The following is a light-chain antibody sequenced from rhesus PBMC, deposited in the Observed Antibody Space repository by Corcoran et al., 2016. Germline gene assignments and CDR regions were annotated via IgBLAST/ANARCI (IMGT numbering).Light chain of an antibody. J-gene: IGKJ4*01. V-gene: IGKV1S12*01. Sequence: DIQMTQSPSALSASIGDRVTISCRASQNIYSNLAWYQQKPGKAPKILIFAVSSLQTGIPSRFSGSGSGTDFTLTINSLQPEDSAAYYCQHYYDNPLSFGGGTKVELK. CDR1: QNIYSN. CDR2: AVS. CDR3: QHYYDNPLS.